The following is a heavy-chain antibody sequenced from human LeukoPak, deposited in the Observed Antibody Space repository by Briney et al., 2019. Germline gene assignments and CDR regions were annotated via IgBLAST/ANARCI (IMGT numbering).Heavy chain of an antibody. CDR3: ARGDAFDI. J-gene: IGHJ3*02. CDR2: IYYSGST. Sequence: SETLSLTCTVSGGSISSSYYYWGWIRQPPGKGLEWIGHIYYSGSTDYNPSLKSRVSISVDTSKNQFSLKLSSVTAADTAVYYCARGDAFDIWGQGTMVTASS. V-gene: IGHV4-39*07. CDR1: GGSISSSYYY.